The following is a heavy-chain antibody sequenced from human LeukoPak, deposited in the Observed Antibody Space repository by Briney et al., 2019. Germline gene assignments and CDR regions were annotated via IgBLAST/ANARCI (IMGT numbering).Heavy chain of an antibody. D-gene: IGHD6-19*01. CDR3: ARVAVAGTLLYYYYMDV. J-gene: IGHJ6*03. V-gene: IGHV3-30*03. Sequence: GGSLRLSCAASGFTFSSYGMHWVRQAPGKGLEWVAVISYDGSNRYYADSVKGRFTISRDTSKNTLYLQMNSLRAEDTAVYYCARVAVAGTLLYYYYMDVWGKGTTVTVSS. CDR1: GFTFSSYG. CDR2: ISYDGSNR.